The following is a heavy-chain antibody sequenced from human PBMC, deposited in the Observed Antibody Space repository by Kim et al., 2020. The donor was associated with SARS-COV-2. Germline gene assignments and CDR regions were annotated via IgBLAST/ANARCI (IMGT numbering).Heavy chain of an antibody. CDR3: TTSAVSDVDY. D-gene: IGHD6-19*01. CDR2: GGT. Sequence: GGTNYAQKYQGRVTMTRDTSISTAYMELRSLRSDDTAVYYCTTSAVSDVDYWGQGTLVTVSS. J-gene: IGHJ4*02. V-gene: IGHV1-2*02.